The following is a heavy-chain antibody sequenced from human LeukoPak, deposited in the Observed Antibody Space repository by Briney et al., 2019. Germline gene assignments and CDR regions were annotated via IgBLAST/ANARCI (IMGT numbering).Heavy chain of an antibody. Sequence: GGSLRLSCAASGFTFSSYGMHWVRQAPGKGLEWVANIKQDGSEKYYVDSVKGRFTISRDNAKNSLYLQMNSLRAEDTAVYYCAREWFGELSSPDYWGQGTLVTVSS. CDR2: IKQDGSEK. D-gene: IGHD3-10*01. J-gene: IGHJ4*02. CDR3: AREWFGELSSPDY. CDR1: GFTFSSYG. V-gene: IGHV3-7*01.